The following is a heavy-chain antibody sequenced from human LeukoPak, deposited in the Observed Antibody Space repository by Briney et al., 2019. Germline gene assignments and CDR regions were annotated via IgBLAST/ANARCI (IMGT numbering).Heavy chain of an antibody. CDR3: ARGLYYDILTGYYSDYYYYGMDV. CDR1: GYTFTGYY. V-gene: IGHV1-2*02. D-gene: IGHD3-9*01. J-gene: IGHJ6*02. Sequence: ASVEVSCKASGYTFTGYYMHWVRQAPGQGLEWMGWINPNSGGTNYAQKFQGRVTMTRDTSISTAYMELSRLRSDDTAVYYCARGLYYDILTGYYSDYYYYGMDVWGQGTTVTDSS. CDR2: INPNSGGT.